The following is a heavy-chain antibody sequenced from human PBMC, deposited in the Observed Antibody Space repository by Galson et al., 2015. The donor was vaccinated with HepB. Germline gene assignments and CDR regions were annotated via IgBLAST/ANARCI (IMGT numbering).Heavy chain of an antibody. D-gene: IGHD3-22*01. CDR1: NFTFSHHA. V-gene: IGHV3-30*03. Sequence: SLRLSCAASNFTFSHHAMHWVRQAPGKGLEWVAVVSYDGTNKYYADSVKGRFTISRDDSKNTLYLQMNSLRAEDTAVYYCHYYETSAAHTSWFDFWGRGTLVTVSS. CDR2: VSYDGTNK. CDR3: HYYETSAAHTSWFDF. J-gene: IGHJ1*01.